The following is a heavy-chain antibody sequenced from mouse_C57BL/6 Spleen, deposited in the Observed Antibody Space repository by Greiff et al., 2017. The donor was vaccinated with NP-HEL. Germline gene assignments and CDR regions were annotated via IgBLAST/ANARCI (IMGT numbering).Heavy chain of an antibody. Sequence: QVQLKQSGAELVKPGASVKISCKASGYAFSSYWMNWVKQRPGKGLEWIGQIYPGNSDTSYNQKFKGKAKLTAVTSASTAYMELSSLTNEDSAVYYCTTYDWFAYWGQGTLVTVSA. CDR1: GYAFSSYW. V-gene: IGHV1-80*01. J-gene: IGHJ3*01. CDR3: TTYDWFAY. CDR2: IYPGNSDT. D-gene: IGHD2-3*01.